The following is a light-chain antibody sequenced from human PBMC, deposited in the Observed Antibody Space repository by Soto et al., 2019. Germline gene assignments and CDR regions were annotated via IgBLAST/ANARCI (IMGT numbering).Light chain of an antibody. CDR1: QTISSW. Sequence: DIQMTQSPSTLSVSVGDRFTITCRASQTISSWLAWYQQKPGKAPTLLIYDASTLERGVPSRFSGTGSGTEFTLSIDSLQPDDFATYYCQQYHTSSITFGQGTR. J-gene: IGKJ5*01. V-gene: IGKV1-5*01. CDR3: QQYHTSSIT. CDR2: DAS.